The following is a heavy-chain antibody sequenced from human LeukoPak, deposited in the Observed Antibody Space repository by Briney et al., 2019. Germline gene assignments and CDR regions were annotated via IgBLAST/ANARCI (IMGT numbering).Heavy chain of an antibody. J-gene: IGHJ4*02. D-gene: IGHD3-10*01. V-gene: IGHV3-30*02. CDR1: GFTFSSYS. CDR3: AKDTVITMVRGVMGPGY. CDR2: IRYDGSNK. Sequence: PGGSLRLSCAASGFTFSSYSMNWVRQAPGKGLEWVAFIRYDGSNKYYADSVKGRFTISRDNSKNTLYLQMNSLRAEDTAVYYCAKDTVITMVRGVMGPGYWGQGTLVTVSS.